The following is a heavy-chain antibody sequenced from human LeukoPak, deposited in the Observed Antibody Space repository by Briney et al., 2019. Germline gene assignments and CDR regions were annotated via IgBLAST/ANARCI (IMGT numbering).Heavy chain of an antibody. CDR2: ISYDESNT. V-gene: IGHV3-30*04. J-gene: IGHJ4*02. CDR1: GFTFSSYA. D-gene: IGHD3-22*01. Sequence: PGGSLRLSCAASGFTFSSYAMHWVRQAPGKGLEWVALISYDESNTFYADSVKGRFTISRDNSKNTLYLQMNSLRAEDTAVYYCAGLPAYYYDTSGFYFDYWGQGTLVTVSS. CDR3: AGLPAYYYDTSGFYFDY.